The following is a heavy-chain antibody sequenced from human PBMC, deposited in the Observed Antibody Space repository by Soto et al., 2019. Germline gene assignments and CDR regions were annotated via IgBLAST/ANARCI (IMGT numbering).Heavy chain of an antibody. CDR2: IVPMLRTP. CDR3: ARVLGGSYFPFDY. J-gene: IGHJ4*02. Sequence: QVQLVQSGAEVKKPGSSVKVSCKASGGSFSDYAINWVRQAPGPGLEWMGGIVPMLRTPNYARKFQGRVTITADESTSTVSRELTSLTSDATAVYYCARVLGGSYFPFDYWGQGTLVTVSS. D-gene: IGHD1-26*01. CDR1: GGSFSDYA. V-gene: IGHV1-69*11.